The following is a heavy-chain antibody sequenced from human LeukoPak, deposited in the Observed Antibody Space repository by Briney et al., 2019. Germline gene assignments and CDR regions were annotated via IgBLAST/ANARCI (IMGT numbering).Heavy chain of an antibody. D-gene: IGHD6-13*01. CDR2: INPNSGVT. J-gene: IGHJ4*02. CDR3: ARAGIPAAASQDY. Sequence: ASVKVSCKASGYTFTGYYMHRMRQAPGQGLEWMGWINPNSGVTNYAQKFQGRVTMTRDTSISTAYMELSRLTSDDTAVYYCARAGIPAAASQDYWGQGTLVTVSS. CDR1: GYTFTGYY. V-gene: IGHV1-2*02.